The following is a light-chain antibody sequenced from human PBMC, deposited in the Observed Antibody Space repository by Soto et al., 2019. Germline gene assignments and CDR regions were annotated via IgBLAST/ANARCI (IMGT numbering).Light chain of an antibody. CDR2: GAS. J-gene: IGKJ1*01. CDR1: QSVSSS. V-gene: IGKV3-15*01. Sequence: VMTPPPATLSVSPGETAPLSCRAIQSVSSSLAWYQQKPGQAPSLLIYGASTRATGIPARFSGSGSGTEFTLTISSLQYEDCAVYYCQQYKNWPWTFGQGTKVEIK. CDR3: QQYKNWPWT.